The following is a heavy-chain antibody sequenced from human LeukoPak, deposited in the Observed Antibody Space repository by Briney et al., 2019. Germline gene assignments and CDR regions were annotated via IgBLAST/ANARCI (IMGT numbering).Heavy chain of an antibody. J-gene: IGHJ2*01. D-gene: IGHD2-2*01. CDR2: ISAYNGNT. CDR1: GYTFTSYG. V-gene: IGHV1-18*01. Sequence: ASVKDSCKASGYTFTSYGISWVRQAPGQGLEWMGWISAYNGNTNYAQKLQGRVTMTTDTSTSTAYMELRSLRSDDTAVYYCARANIVVVPAADYWYFDLWGRGTLVTVSS. CDR3: ARANIVVVPAADYWYFDL.